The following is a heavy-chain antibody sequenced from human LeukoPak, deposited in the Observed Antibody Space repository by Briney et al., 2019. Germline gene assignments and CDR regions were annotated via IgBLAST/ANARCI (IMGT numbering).Heavy chain of an antibody. Sequence: PGGSLRLSCAASGFTFGTYDMSWVRQAPGKGLEWVSTISGSGGRTYYAGSVKGRFTISRDKSKNTLYLQMNRLRAEDTALYNCAKDYSGSYYALDYWGQGTLVTVSS. D-gene: IGHD1-26*01. CDR2: ISGSGGRT. CDR3: AKDYSGSYYALDY. V-gene: IGHV3-23*01. J-gene: IGHJ4*02. CDR1: GFTFGTYD.